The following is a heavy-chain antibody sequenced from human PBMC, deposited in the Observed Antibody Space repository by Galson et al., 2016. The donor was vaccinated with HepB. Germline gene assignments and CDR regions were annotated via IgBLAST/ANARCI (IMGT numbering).Heavy chain of an antibody. D-gene: IGHD3-10*01. CDR2: ISYDGSNA. CDR1: GFTFISSG. J-gene: IGHJ4*02. Sequence: SLRLSCATAGFTFISSGMHWVRQAPGKGLEWATFISYDGSNAYYADSVKGRFTVTRDNSKNTLYLQMSSLRPEDTAVYYCAKGGPNYYGSGSYSQLEFWGQGTLVTVSS. V-gene: IGHV3-30*18. CDR3: AKGGPNYYGSGSYSQLEF.